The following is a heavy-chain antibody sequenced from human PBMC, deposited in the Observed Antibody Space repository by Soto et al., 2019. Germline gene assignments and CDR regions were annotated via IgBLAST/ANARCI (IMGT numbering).Heavy chain of an antibody. CDR3: ARDELGGAYDFWH. J-gene: IGHJ4*02. CDR2: ISSAGGT. V-gene: IGHV3-66*01. Sequence: EVQLVESGGGLVQSGGSLRLSCAASGITVTNCFMTWVRQAPGKGLEWVSVISSAGGTYYADSVKGRFTISRDNYRNTLYLQMNTLRAEDTAVYYCARDELGGAYDFWHGGQGTLVTVSS. CDR1: GITVTNCF. D-gene: IGHD3-3*01.